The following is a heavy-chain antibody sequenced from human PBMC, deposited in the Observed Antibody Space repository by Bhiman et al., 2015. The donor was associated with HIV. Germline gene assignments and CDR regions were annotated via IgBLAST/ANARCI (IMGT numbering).Heavy chain of an antibody. Sequence: EVQLVESGGDLVQPGGSLRLSCAASGFTFSNAWMSWVRQAPGKGLEWVGRIKSKIDGGTTDYAAPVKGRFTISRDDSKNTLYLQMNSLKTEDTAVYYCTAPLWFRDYWGQGTLVTVSS. D-gene: IGHD3-10*01. CDR2: IKSKIDGGTT. V-gene: IGHV3-15*01. CDR1: GFTFSNAW. CDR3: TAPLWFRDY. J-gene: IGHJ4*02.